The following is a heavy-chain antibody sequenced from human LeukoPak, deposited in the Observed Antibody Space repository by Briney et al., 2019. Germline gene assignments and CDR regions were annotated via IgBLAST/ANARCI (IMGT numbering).Heavy chain of an antibody. CDR2: ISSSGGTT. CDR1: GFTFSNYA. D-gene: IGHD1-1*01. V-gene: IGHV3-23*01. Sequence: GSLXLSCAASGFTFSNYAMSWVRQAPGKGLEGVSAISSSGGTTYYSDSVRGRFTISRDNSKNTLYLQMSSLRAEDTAVYYCAKDPSTTPRETQYWGQGTLVTVSS. J-gene: IGHJ4*02. CDR3: AKDPSTTPRETQY.